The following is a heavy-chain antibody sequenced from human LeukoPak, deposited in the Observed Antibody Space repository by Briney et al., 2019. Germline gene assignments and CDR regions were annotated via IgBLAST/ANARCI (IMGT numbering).Heavy chain of an antibody. J-gene: IGHJ4*02. V-gene: IGHV3-15*01. CDR1: GFTFSNAW. CDR3: TTLTYDSSGYHNPPLDY. Sequence: GGSLRLSCAASGFTFSNAWMSWVRQAPGKGLEWVGRIKSKTDGGTTDYAAPVKGRFTISRDDSKNTLYLQMNSLKTEDTAVYYCTTLTYDSSGYHNPPLDYWRQGTLVTVSS. CDR2: IKSKTDGGTT. D-gene: IGHD3-22*01.